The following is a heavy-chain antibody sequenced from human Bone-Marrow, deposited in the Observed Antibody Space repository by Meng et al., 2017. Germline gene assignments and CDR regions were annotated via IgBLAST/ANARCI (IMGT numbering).Heavy chain of an antibody. CDR2: IKEDGSAK. Sequence: GGSLRLSCAASGFTFSNYWMTWVRQAPGKGLEWVASIKEDGSAKYSVDSVKGRFTISRDNAKSSQYLQMSSLRAEDTALYYCARYMKTGMATIRLDCWGQGTLVTVSS. CDR3: ARYMKTGMATIRLDC. D-gene: IGHD5-24*01. J-gene: IGHJ4*02. CDR1: GFTFSNYW. V-gene: IGHV3-7*01.